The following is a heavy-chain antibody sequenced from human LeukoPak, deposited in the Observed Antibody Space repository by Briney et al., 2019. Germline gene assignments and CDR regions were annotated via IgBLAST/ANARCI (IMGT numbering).Heavy chain of an antibody. D-gene: IGHD6-19*01. CDR3: ARGPQIAVAGYFDY. J-gene: IGHJ4*02. V-gene: IGHV3-66*01. CDR2: IYSGGST. CDR1: GFTVSSNY. Sequence: GGSLRLSCAASGFTVSSNYMSWVRQAPGKGLEWVSVIYSGGSTYYADSVKGRFTISRDNSKNTLYLQMNSLRAEDTAVYYCARGPQIAVAGYFDYWGQGTLVTVSS.